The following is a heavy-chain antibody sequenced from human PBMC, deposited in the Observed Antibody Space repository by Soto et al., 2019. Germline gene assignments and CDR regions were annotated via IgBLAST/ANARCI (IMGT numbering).Heavy chain of an antibody. V-gene: IGHV6-1*01. CDR3: ARQKGTEGMDV. CDR2: TYYRSKWYS. Sequence: SQTLSLTCAISGDSVSSNSVAWNWIRQSPSRGLEWLGRTYYRSKWYSDYAVSVKSRVTIKPDTSKNQFSLQLNSVTPEDTAVYYCARQKGTEGMDVWGQGTTVTVSS. J-gene: IGHJ6*02. D-gene: IGHD3-10*01. CDR1: GDSVSSNSVA.